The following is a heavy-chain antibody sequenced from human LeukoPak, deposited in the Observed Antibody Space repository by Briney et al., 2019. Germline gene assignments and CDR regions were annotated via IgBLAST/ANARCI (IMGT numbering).Heavy chain of an antibody. D-gene: IGHD1-26*01. V-gene: IGHV3-23*01. CDR2: ISGSGRST. J-gene: IGHJ5*02. CDR1: GFTFNTSA. CDR3: AKGRGTRVYNWFDT. Sequence: GGSLRLSCAGSGFTFNTSAMSWVRQAPGKGLEWVSAISGSGRSTYYTDSVRGRFTISRDNSKNTLYLQMNSLRAEDAAVYFCAKGRGTRVYNWFDTWGQGILVTVSS.